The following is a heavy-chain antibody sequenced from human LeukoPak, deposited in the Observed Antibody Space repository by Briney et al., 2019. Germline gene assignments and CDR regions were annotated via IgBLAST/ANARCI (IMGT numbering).Heavy chain of an antibody. V-gene: IGHV3-7*05. Sequence: GGSLRLSCAASGFTFSRYWMSWVRQAPGKGLEWVANIKQDGSEKYYVDSVKGRFTISRDNAKDSLYLQMNSLRAEDTAVYYCARDRRGGGSPTLFDYWGQGTLVTVSS. CDR1: GFTFSRYW. CDR2: IKQDGSEK. D-gene: IGHD1-26*01. J-gene: IGHJ4*02. CDR3: ARDRRGGGSPTLFDY.